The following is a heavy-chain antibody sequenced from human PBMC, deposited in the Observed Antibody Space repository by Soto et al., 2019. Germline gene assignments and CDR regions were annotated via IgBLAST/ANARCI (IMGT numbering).Heavy chain of an antibody. Sequence: GGSLRLSCAASGFTFSSYGMHWVRQAPGKGLEWVAVISYDGRNKYYADSVKGRFTISRDNSKNTLYLQMNSLRAEDTAVYYCAKADSGWSDPYFDYWGQGTLVTVSS. CDR3: AKADSGWSDPYFDY. CDR1: GFTFSSYG. J-gene: IGHJ4*02. D-gene: IGHD6-19*01. V-gene: IGHV3-30*18. CDR2: ISYDGRNK.